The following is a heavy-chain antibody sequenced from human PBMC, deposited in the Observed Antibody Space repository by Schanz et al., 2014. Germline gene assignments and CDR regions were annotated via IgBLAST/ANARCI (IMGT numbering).Heavy chain of an antibody. V-gene: IGHV3-23*01. D-gene: IGHD1-1*01. Sequence: EEQLLQSGGGLVQPGGSLRLSCAASGFTLSNSDMHWVRQAPGKGLEWVSTISASGGSTYYADSVKGRFTVSRDSGQNSLYLQMNSLRAGDTAVYYCARGTDWNLHYWGQGALXTVSS. CDR1: GFTLSNSD. J-gene: IGHJ4*02. CDR2: ISASGGST. CDR3: ARGTDWNLHY.